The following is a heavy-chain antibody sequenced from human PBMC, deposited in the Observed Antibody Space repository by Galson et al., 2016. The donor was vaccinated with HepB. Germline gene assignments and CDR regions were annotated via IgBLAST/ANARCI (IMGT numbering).Heavy chain of an antibody. V-gene: IGHV3-23*01. D-gene: IGHD5-18*01. J-gene: IGHJ6*02. CDR1: GFVFSRYA. Sequence: SLRLSCAASGFVFSRYAMTWVRQAPGKGLEWVAAIRDSGVVTYYADSVKGRFTISRDNHKNTLYLQMNSLRAEDTAVCYCARDTQLWFLGYYYGMDVWGQGTTVTVSS. CDR2: IRDSGVVT. CDR3: ARDTQLWFLGYYYGMDV.